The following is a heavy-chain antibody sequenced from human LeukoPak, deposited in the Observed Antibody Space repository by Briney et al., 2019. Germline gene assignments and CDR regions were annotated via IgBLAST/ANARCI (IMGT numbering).Heavy chain of an antibody. J-gene: IGHJ4*02. V-gene: IGHV3-33*08. CDR2: IWYDGSNK. CDR1: GFTFSSYA. CDR3: ARDPHMGDHFDY. Sequence: GGSLRLSCAASGFTFSSYAMSWVRQAPGKGLEWVAVIWYDGSNKYYADSVKGRFTISRDNSKNTLYLQMNSLRAEDTAVYYCARDPHMGDHFDYWGQGTLVTVSS. D-gene: IGHD3-16*01.